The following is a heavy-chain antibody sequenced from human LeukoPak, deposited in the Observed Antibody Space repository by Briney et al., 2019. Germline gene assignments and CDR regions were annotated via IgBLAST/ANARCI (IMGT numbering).Heavy chain of an antibody. CDR2: ISGSGGST. J-gene: IGHJ6*03. CDR1: GFTFSSYG. V-gene: IGHV3-23*01. CDR3: ARDRRDGYNSPLYYSYMDV. Sequence: QTGGSLRLSCAASGFTFSSYGMSWVRQAPGKGLEWASAISGSGGSTYYADSVKGRFTISRDNSKNTLYLQMNSLRAEDTAIYYCARDRRDGYNSPLYYSYMDVWGKGTMVTISS. D-gene: IGHD5-24*01.